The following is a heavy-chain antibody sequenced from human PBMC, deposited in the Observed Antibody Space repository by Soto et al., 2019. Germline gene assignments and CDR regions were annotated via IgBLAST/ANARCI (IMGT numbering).Heavy chain of an antibody. CDR2: IWYDGSNK. D-gene: IGHD2-15*01. V-gene: IGHV3-33*08. J-gene: IGHJ4*02. CDR1: GFTFSNAW. Sequence: GGSLRLSCAASGFTFSNAWMSGVRQAPGKGLEWVAVIWYDGSNKYYADSVKGRFTISRDNSKNTLYLQMNSLRAEDTAVYYCARVYCSGGSCYRYFDYWGQGTLVTVSS. CDR3: ARVYCSGGSCYRYFDY.